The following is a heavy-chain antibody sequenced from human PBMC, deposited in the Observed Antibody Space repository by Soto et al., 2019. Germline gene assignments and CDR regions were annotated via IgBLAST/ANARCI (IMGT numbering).Heavy chain of an antibody. V-gene: IGHV1-18*01. D-gene: IGHD6-13*01. CDR3: ARDGPPYSSSWYGWFDP. CDR1: GYTFTSYG. CDR2: ISAYNGNT. Sequence: GASVKVSCEASGYTFTSYGSSWVRQAPGQGLEWMGWISAYNGNTNYAQKLQGRVTMTTDTSTSTAYMELRSLRSDDTAVYYCARDGPPYSSSWYGWFDPWGQGTLVTVSS. J-gene: IGHJ5*02.